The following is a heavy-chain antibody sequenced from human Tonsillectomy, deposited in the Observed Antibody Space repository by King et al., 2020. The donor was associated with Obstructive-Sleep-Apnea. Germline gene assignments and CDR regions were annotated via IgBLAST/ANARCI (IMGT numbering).Heavy chain of an antibody. V-gene: IGHV5-10-1*03. CDR1: GYSFTTYW. Sequence: VQLVESGAEVKKPGESLRISCKASGYSFTTYWISWVRQMPGKGLEWMGKIDPSDSYTNYSPSFQGHVTISADKSISTAYLQWSSLKASDTAMYYCARHNLGYWDSSSCYAVDYWGQGTLVTVSS. CDR3: ARHNLGYWDSSSCYAVDY. CDR2: IDPSDSYT. D-gene: IGHD2-2*01. J-gene: IGHJ4*02.